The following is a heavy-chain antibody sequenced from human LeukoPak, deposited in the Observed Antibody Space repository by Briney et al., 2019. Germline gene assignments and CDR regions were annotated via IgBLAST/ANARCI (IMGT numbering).Heavy chain of an antibody. J-gene: IGHJ6*03. D-gene: IGHD3-3*01. Sequence: ASLKVSCKPSGYTFINYSINWVRQAPGQGLEWMGWISPYTGNTKYAEKFQGRVSMTTDTSTSTAYMELRSLTPGETAVYFRARVVEGWSTLPNYYFYMDVWGKGTTVTVSS. V-gene: IGHV1-18*01. CDR2: ISPYTGNT. CDR1: GYTFINYS. CDR3: ARVVEGWSTLPNYYFYMDV.